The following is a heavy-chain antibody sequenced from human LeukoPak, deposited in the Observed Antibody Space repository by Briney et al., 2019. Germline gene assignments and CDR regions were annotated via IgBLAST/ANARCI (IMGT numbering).Heavy chain of an antibody. CDR1: GFTFNTYG. Sequence: GGSLRLSCAASGFTFNTYGMHWVRQAPGKGLEWVAFIQYDGTIKYYGDSVKGRFTISRDNSKNTLYLQMNSLRAEDTAIYYCARDSGSGWYEAHFEPWGQGTLVTVSS. V-gene: IGHV3-30*02. CDR3: ARDSGSGWYEAHFEP. J-gene: IGHJ5*02. D-gene: IGHD6-19*01. CDR2: IQYDGTIK.